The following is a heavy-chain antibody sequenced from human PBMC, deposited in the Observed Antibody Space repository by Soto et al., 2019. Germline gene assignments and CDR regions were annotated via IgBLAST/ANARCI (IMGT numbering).Heavy chain of an antibody. V-gene: IGHV4-39*01. CDR2: IYYSGST. CDR1: GGSISSSSYY. Sequence: QLQLQESGPGLVKPSETLSLTCTVSGGSISSSSYYWGWIRQPPGKGLEWIGSIYYSGSTYYNPSLKSRVTISVDTSKNQFSLKLSSVTAADTAVYYCARHPGQEYQLPALLWLKHNWFDPWGQGTLVTVSS. D-gene: IGHD2-2*01. CDR3: ARHPGQEYQLPALLWLKHNWFDP. J-gene: IGHJ5*02.